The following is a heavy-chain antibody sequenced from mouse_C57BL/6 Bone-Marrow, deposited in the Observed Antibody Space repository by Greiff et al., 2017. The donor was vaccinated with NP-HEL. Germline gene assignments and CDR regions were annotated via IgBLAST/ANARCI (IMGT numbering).Heavy chain of an antibody. Sequence: QVQLKESGAELARPGASVKLSCKASGYTFTSYGISWVKQRTGQGLEWIGEIYPRSGNTNYNEKFKGKATLTADKSSSTAYMELRSLTSEDSAVYFCAREGELGRFFDYWGQGTTLTVSS. CDR1: GYTFTSYG. CDR2: IYPRSGNT. CDR3: AREGELGRFFDY. V-gene: IGHV1-81*01. J-gene: IGHJ2*01. D-gene: IGHD4-1*01.